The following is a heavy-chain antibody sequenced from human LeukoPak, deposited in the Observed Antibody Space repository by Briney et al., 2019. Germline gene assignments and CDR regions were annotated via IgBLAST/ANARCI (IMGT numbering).Heavy chain of an antibody. J-gene: IGHJ5*02. CDR1: GGSINSRSYY. CDR2: IYYSGST. Sequence: SETLSLTCTVSGGSINSRSYYWGWIRQPPGKGLEWIGSIYYSGSTYYNSSLKSRVTISVDTSKNQFSLKLTSVTAADTAVYYCARDTGSLAARRFDPWGQGTLVTVSS. V-gene: IGHV4-39*02. CDR3: ARDTGSLAARRFDP. D-gene: IGHD6-6*01.